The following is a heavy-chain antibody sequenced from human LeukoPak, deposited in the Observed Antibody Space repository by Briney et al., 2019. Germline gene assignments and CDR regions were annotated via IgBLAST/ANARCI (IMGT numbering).Heavy chain of an antibody. CDR1: GFTFSGSA. CDR2: IRSKANTYAT. D-gene: IGHD2-21*02. CDR3: TGLLGDSVPNFDY. Sequence: GGSLRLSCAASGFTFSGSAMHWVRQAPGKGREWVGRIRSKANTYATEYAASVKGRFTISRDDSKNTAYLQMNSLKTEDTALYYCTGLLGDSVPNFDYWGQGTLVTVSS. V-gene: IGHV3-73*01. J-gene: IGHJ4*02.